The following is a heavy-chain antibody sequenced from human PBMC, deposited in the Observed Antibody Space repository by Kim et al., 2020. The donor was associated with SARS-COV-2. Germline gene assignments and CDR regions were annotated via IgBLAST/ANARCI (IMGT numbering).Heavy chain of an antibody. CDR3: ARDRDRGYYDSSGYYLY. V-gene: IGHV1-46*01. CDR1: GYTFTSYY. J-gene: IGHJ4*02. D-gene: IGHD3-22*01. Sequence: ASVKVSCKASGYTFTSYYMHWVRQAPGQGLEWMGIINPSGGSTSYAQKFQGRVTMTRDTSTSTVYMELSSLRSEDTAVYYCARDRDRGYYDSSGYYLYWGQGTLVTVSS. CDR2: INPSGGST.